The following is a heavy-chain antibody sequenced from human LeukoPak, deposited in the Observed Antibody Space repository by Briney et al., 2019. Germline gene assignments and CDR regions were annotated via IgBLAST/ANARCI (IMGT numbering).Heavy chain of an antibody. J-gene: IGHJ5*02. Sequence: AETLSLTCTVSGGFVSSYYWSWIRQPPGRGLEWIGYIYYSGSTNFNPSLKSRVTISVDTSKNQYCLKLSSVTAADTAVYYCVRHKVARRGWFDPSGQETPVTVSS. CDR1: GGFVSSYY. CDR3: VRHKVARRGWFDP. CDR2: IYYSGST. V-gene: IGHV4-59*02. D-gene: IGHD2-15*01.